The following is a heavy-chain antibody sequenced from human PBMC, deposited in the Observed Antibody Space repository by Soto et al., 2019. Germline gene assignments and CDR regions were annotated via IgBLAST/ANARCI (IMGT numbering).Heavy chain of an antibody. V-gene: IGHV5-51*01. CDR2: IYPGDSDT. J-gene: IGHJ4*02. CDR1: GYSFTTYW. CDR3: ARHRGYCSGTSCYSYYFDY. D-gene: IGHD2-2*01. Sequence: GESLKISCKGSGYSFTTYWIGWVRQMPGKGLEWMGIIYPGDSDTRYSPSFQGQVTFSADKSISTAYLQWSSLKASDTAIYYCARHRGYCSGTSCYSYYFDYWGQGTLVTVS.